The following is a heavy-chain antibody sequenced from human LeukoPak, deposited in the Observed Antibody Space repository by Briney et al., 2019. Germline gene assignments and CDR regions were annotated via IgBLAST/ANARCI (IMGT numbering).Heavy chain of an antibody. D-gene: IGHD6-19*01. J-gene: IGHJ3*02. CDR3: XRXIAXAYQKDAFDI. CDR2: IYYSGST. V-gene: IGHV4-59*08. CDR1: GGSISSYY. Sequence: SETLSLTCTVSGGSISSYYWSWIRQPPGKGLEWIGYIYYSGSTNYNPSLKSRVTISVDTSKNQFSLKLSSVTAADTAVYYCXRXIAXAYQKDAFDIWGQGTMVTVSS.